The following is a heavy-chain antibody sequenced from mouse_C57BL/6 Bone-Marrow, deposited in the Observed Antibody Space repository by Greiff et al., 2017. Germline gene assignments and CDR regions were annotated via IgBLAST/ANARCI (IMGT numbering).Heavy chain of an antibody. CDR1: GFTFSDYY. D-gene: IGHD1-1*01. J-gene: IGHJ4*01. CDR2: ISNGGGST. Sequence: EVKVVESGGGLVQPGGSLKLSCAASGFTFSDYYMYWVRQTPEKRLEWVAYISNGGGSTYYPDTVKGRFTISRDNAKNTLYLQMSRLKSEDTAMYYGASAYGSSGGYYAMDYWGQGTSVTVSS. CDR3: ASAYGSSGGYYAMDY. V-gene: IGHV5-12*01.